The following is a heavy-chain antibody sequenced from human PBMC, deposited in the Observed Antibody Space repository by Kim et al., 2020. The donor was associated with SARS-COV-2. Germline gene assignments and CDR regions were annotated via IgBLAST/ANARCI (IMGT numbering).Heavy chain of an antibody. CDR3: AREFAAATTNGELDY. CDR1: GFTFSSYA. Sequence: GGSLRLSCAASGFTFSSYAMHWVRQAPGKGLEWVAVISYDGSNKYYADSVKGRFTISRDNSKNTLYLQMNSLRAEDTAVYYCAREFAAATTNGELDYWGQGTLVTVSS. CDR2: ISYDGSNK. D-gene: IGHD3-10*01. J-gene: IGHJ4*02. V-gene: IGHV3-30*04.